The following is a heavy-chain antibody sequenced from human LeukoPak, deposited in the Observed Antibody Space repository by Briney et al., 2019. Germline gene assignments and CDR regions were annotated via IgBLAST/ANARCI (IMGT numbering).Heavy chain of an antibody. CDR1: GYTFTSYG. CDR2: INPNSGGT. J-gene: IGHJ4*02. CDR3: ARVGDFWSGIEYYFDY. D-gene: IGHD3-3*01. Sequence: ASVKVSCKASGYTFTSYGISWVRQPPGQGLEWMGSINPNSGGTNYAQKFQGRVTMTRDTSISTAYMELSRLRSDDTAVYYCARVGDFWSGIEYYFDYWGQGTLVTVSS. V-gene: IGHV1-2*02.